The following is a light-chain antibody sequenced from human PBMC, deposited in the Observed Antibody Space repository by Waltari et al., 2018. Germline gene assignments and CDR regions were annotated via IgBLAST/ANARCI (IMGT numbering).Light chain of an antibody. CDR3: QQYYTTPWT. Sequence: DIVMTQSPDSLAVSLGERAAINRQPSQSVLYSSNNKNYLAWYQQKPGQPPKLLIYWASTRDSGVPDRFSGSGSGTDFTLSISSLQAEDVAFYYCQQYYTTPWTFGQGTKVEIK. CDR1: QSVLYSSNNKNY. CDR2: WAS. J-gene: IGKJ1*01. V-gene: IGKV4-1*01.